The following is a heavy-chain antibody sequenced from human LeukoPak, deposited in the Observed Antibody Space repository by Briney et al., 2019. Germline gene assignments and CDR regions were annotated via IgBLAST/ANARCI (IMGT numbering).Heavy chain of an antibody. Sequence: GGSLRLSCAVSGFPFSVYEMNWVRQAPGKGLEWVSNIGSSGAIRHYADSVKGRFSISRDNAENSLFLQMNSLRVEDTGIYYCALLAVASDFDYWGQGALVTVFS. CDR2: IGSSGAIR. V-gene: IGHV3-48*03. CDR3: ALLAVASDFDY. CDR1: GFPFSVYE. J-gene: IGHJ4*02. D-gene: IGHD6-19*01.